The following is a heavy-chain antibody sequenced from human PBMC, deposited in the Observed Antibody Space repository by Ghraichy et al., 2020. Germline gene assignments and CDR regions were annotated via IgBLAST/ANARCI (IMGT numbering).Heavy chain of an antibody. J-gene: IGHJ5*02. CDR1: GGTFSSYA. D-gene: IGHD3-22*01. Sequence: SVKVSCKASGGTFSSYAISWVRQAPGQGLEWMGGIIPIFGTANYAQKFQGRVTITADESTSTAYMELSSLRSEDTAVYYCARAELTYYYDSSGYGGWFDPWGQGTLVTVSS. V-gene: IGHV1-69*13. CDR3: ARAELTYYYDSSGYGGWFDP. CDR2: IIPIFGTA.